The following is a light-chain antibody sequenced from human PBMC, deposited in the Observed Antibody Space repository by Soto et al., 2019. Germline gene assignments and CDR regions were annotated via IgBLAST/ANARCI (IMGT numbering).Light chain of an antibody. CDR1: QSVSSSY. CDR2: GAS. V-gene: IGKV3-20*01. J-gene: IGKJ5*01. Sequence: EIVLTQSPGTLSLSPGERATLSCRASQSVSSSYLAWYQQKPGQAPRLLIYGASSRATGIPDRFSGSGSGTDFTLTISRLEPEDFALYYCQQYVSQPITFGQGTRLEI. CDR3: QQYVSQPIT.